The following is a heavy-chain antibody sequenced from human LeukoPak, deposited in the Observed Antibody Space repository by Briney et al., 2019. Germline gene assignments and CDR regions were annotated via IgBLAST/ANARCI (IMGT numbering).Heavy chain of an antibody. D-gene: IGHD2-2*01. CDR2: INAGNGNT. Sequence: ASVKVSCKASGYTFTSYAMHWVRQAPGQRLEGMGWINAGNGNTKYSQKFQGRVTITRDTSASTAYMELSSLRSEDTAVYYCARDHDIVVVPAADPNWFDPWGQGTLVTVSS. CDR3: ARDHDIVVVPAADPNWFDP. J-gene: IGHJ5*02. V-gene: IGHV1-3*01. CDR1: GYTFTSYA.